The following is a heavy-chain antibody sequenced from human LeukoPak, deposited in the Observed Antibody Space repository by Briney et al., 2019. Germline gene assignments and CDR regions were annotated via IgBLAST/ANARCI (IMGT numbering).Heavy chain of an antibody. Sequence: PSETLSLTCTVSGASISSDSYYWSWIRQPAGKGQEWIGRIYSSGNSKYNPALKSRVTISLDTSKSQLSLNLSSVTAADTAVYYCARDMTGSGWNDAFDIWGQGTMVTVSS. CDR2: IYSSGNS. D-gene: IGHD6-19*01. CDR3: ARDMTGSGWNDAFDI. CDR1: GASISSDSYY. V-gene: IGHV4-61*02. J-gene: IGHJ3*02.